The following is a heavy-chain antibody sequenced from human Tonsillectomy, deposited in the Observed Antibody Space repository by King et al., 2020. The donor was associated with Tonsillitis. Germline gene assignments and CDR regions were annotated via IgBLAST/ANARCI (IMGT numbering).Heavy chain of an antibody. J-gene: IGHJ2*01. CDR2: IAYDASYE. CDR3: ENDVIGLSCWYFDL. V-gene: IGHV3-30*18. Sequence: VQLVESGGGVVQPGTSLRLSCAASGFTFGNYGMHWVRQAPGKGREWVTLIAYDASYENYADSVKGRFTISRDNSKNTLYLKMNSQRVEDTAVYYCENDVIGLSCWYFDLWGRGTLVTVSS. CDR1: GFTFGNYG. D-gene: IGHD3-16*02.